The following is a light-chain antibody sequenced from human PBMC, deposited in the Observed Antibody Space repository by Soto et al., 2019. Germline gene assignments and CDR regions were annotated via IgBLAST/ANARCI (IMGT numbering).Light chain of an antibody. CDR2: DDN. Sequence: QSALTHPPSVSPAPGQKFTISFSRSSSNIWVNSVSWYQQLPGTAPKLIIYDDNKRPSGIPDRFSGSKSGTSSTLGITGFKTGDEADYYCGSWDSSMSAYVFGTGTKATVL. CDR1: SSNIWVNS. CDR3: GSWDSSMSAYV. J-gene: IGLJ1*01. V-gene: IGLV1-51*01.